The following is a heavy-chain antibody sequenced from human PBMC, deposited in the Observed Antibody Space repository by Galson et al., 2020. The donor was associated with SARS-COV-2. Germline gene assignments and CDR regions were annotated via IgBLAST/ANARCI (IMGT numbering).Heavy chain of an antibody. CDR2: ISHSGST. CDR3: ARFHYGEYAPEAFDI. Sequence: SETLSLTCAVSGASISSGGYSWSWLRQPPGKGLEWIGYISHSGSTYYNPSLKSRITISVDRSKNQFSLKLSSVTAADTAVYYCARFHYGEYAPEAFDIWGQGTMVTVSS. J-gene: IGHJ3*02. V-gene: IGHV4-30-2*01. D-gene: IGHD4-17*01. CDR1: GASISSGGYS.